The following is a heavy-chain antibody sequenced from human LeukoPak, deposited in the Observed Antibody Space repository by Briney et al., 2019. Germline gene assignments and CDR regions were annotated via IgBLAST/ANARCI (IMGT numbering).Heavy chain of an antibody. CDR3: ARATGLYYDYVWGSYRSPYYFDY. Sequence: SETLSLTCAVYGGSFSGYYWSWIRQPPGKGLEWIGEIKHSGSTNYNPSLKSRVTISVDTSKNQFSLKLSSVTAADTAVYYCARATGLYYDYVWGSYRSPYYFDYWGQGTLVTVSS. D-gene: IGHD3-16*02. J-gene: IGHJ4*02. V-gene: IGHV4-34*01. CDR2: IKHSGST. CDR1: GGSFSGYY.